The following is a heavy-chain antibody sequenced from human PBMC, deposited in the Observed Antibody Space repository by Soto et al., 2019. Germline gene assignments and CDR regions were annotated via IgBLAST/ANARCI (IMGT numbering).Heavy chain of an antibody. CDR2: IWSDGSRT. J-gene: IGHJ4*02. CDR3: ARDDDFQANAFDY. Sequence: GGSLRLSCAPSGFTFSNYGMHWVRQTPGKGLEWVAVIWSDGSRTVYEDSVKGRFTISRDNSENTLFPQMNSLRAEDTGVYYCARDDDFQANAFDYWGQGTLVTVSS. CDR1: GFTFSNYG. V-gene: IGHV3-33*01. D-gene: IGHD2-21*02.